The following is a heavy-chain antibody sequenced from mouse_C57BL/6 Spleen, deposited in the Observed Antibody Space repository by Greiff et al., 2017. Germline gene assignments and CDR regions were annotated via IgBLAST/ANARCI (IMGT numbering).Heavy chain of an antibody. CDR1: GYAFSSYW. CDR2: IYPGDGDT. Sequence: VMLVESGAELVKPGASVKISCKASGYAFSSYWMNWVKQRPGKGLEWIGQIYPGDGDTNYNGKFKGKATLTADKSSSTAYMQLSSLTSEDSAVYFCARQGDGPYFDYWGQGTTLTVSS. D-gene: IGHD2-3*01. CDR3: ARQGDGPYFDY. J-gene: IGHJ2*01. V-gene: IGHV1-80*01.